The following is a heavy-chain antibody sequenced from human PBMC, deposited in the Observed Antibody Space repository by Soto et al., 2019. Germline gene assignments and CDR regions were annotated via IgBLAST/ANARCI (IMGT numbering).Heavy chain of an antibody. D-gene: IGHD1-26*01. CDR1: GGSFSGYY. Sequence: SETLSLTCAVYGGSFSGYYWTWIRQPPGTGLEWIGEINHSGSTNYNPSLKSRFTISRDNAKNTLYLQMNSLRDEDTAVYYCARERGPYYTDYWGKGTLVTVSS. J-gene: IGHJ4*02. CDR3: ARERGPYYTDY. V-gene: IGHV4-34*01. CDR2: INHSGST.